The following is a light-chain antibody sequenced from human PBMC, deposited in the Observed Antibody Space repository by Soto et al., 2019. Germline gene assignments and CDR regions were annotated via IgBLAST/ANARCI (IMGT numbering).Light chain of an antibody. J-gene: IGKJ2*01. V-gene: IGKV3-20*01. Sequence: EIVLTQSQRTLSLSPGERASLSCRASQSVSSSYLAWYQQKPGQAPRLLIYGASSRATGIPDRFSGSGSGTDVTLTISRLEPEDFAVYYCQQYGSSRYTFGQGTKLEIK. CDR1: QSVSSSY. CDR2: GAS. CDR3: QQYGSSRYT.